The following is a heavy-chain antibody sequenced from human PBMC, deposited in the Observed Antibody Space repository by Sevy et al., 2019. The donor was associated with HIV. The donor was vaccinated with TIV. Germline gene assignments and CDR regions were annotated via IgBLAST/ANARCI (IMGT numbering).Heavy chain of an antibody. J-gene: IGHJ4*02. CDR3: ASLSSPYDSSGYYYFDY. D-gene: IGHD3-22*01. CDR1: GGSISSYY. V-gene: IGHV4-4*07. Sequence: SETLSLTCTVSGGSISSYYWSWIRQPAGKGLEWIGRIYISGSTNYNPSLKSRVTMSVDTSKNQFSLKLSYVTAADMAVYFCASLSSPYDSSGYYYFDYWGQGTLVTVSS. CDR2: IYISGST.